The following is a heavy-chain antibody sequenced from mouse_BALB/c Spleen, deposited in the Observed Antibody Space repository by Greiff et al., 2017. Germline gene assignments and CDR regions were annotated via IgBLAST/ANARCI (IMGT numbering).Heavy chain of an antibody. CDR3: ARSTGYSMDY. Sequence: EVKLVESGGGLVKPGGSLKLSCAASGFAFSSYDMSWVRQTPEKRLEWVAYISSGGGSTYYPDTVKGRFTISRDNAKNTLYLQMSSLKSEDTAMYYCARSTGYSMDYWGQGTSVTVSS. CDR2: ISSGGGST. J-gene: IGHJ4*01. V-gene: IGHV5-12-1*01. CDR1: GFAFSSYD. D-gene: IGHD2-3*01.